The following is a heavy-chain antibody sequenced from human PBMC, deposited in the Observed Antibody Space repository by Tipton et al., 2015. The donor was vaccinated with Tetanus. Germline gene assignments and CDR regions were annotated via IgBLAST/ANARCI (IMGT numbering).Heavy chain of an antibody. CDR1: GYTFTSYG. J-gene: IGHJ4*02. CDR2: ISAYNGNT. CDR3: ARALGEPNSSGVWCFDY. Sequence: QLVQSGAEVKKPGASVKASCKASGYTFTSYGISWVRQAPGQGLEWMGWISAYNGNTNYAQKLRGRVTMTTDTSTSTAYMELRSLRSDDTAVYYCARALGEPNSSGVWCFDYWGQGTLVTVSS. V-gene: IGHV1-18*04. D-gene: IGHD6-19*01.